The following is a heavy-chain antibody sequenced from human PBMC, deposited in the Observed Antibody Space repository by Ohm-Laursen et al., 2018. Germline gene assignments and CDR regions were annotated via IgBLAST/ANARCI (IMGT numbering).Heavy chain of an antibody. CDR1: GYTLTDNY. CDR3: ARVGYYSDSSGPFDY. Sequence: SVKVSCKAFGYTLTDNYFHWVRQAPGQGLEWMGWINPKNGDTKYAQKFQGRVTMTSNTAISTVYMDLRRLRVDDTALYYCARVGYYSDSSGPFDYWGQGTLVIVSS. J-gene: IGHJ4*02. V-gene: IGHV1-2*02. CDR2: INPKNGDT. D-gene: IGHD3-22*01.